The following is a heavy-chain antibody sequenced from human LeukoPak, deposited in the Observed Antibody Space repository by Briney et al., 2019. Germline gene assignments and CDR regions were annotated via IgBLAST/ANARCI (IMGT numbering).Heavy chain of an antibody. J-gene: IGHJ4*02. Sequence: ASVKVSCKASGYTFTSYGISWVRQAPGQGLEWMGWISAYNGNKNYAQKLQGRVTMTTDTSTSTAYMELRSLRSDDTAVYYCARGKQRYNWRQKNEFDYWGQGTLVTVSS. D-gene: IGHD1-20*01. CDR1: GYTFTSYG. CDR3: ARGKQRYNWRQKNEFDY. CDR2: ISAYNGNK. V-gene: IGHV1-18*01.